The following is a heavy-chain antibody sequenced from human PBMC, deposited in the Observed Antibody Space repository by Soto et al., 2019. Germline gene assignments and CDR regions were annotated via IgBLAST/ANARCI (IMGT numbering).Heavy chain of an antibody. V-gene: IGHV4-30-4*01. CDR1: SGSISSDKYY. D-gene: IGHD4-17*01. CDR2: IYYTGTT. CDR3: ATLMHDYVTNWVDS. Sequence: SETLSLTCSVSSGSISSDKYYWTWIRQSPGKGLEWIGHIYYTGTTHYNPSVTSRVIILLDKSKDQFYRTLNSVAAADTGVYYCATLMHDYVTNWVDSWRQGTLVTAPS. J-gene: IGHJ5*01.